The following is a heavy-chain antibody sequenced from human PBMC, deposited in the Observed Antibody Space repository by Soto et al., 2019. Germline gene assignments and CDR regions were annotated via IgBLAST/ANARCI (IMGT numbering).Heavy chain of an antibody. J-gene: IGHJ4*02. CDR2: IYTGGGT. V-gene: IGHV3-66*01. CDR1: GLTVSTNP. Sequence: EVQLVESGGGLVQPGGSLRLSCAASGLTVSTNPMSWVRQAPGKGLAWVSVIYTGGGTHYSDSVKGRVTISRDNSKNTVNLQMNSLRTEDTAVYYWARDGSGHWGQGTLVTVSS. CDR3: ARDGSGH.